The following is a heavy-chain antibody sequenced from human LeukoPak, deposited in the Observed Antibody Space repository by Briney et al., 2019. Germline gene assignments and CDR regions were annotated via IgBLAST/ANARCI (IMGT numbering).Heavy chain of an antibody. J-gene: IGHJ4*02. V-gene: IGHV4-38-2*01. CDR1: GYSISSGYY. D-gene: IGHD5-18*01. Sequence: SETLSLTCAVSGYSISSGYYWGWIRQPPGKGLEWIGSIYHSGSTYYNPSLKSRVTISVDTSKNQFSLKLSSVTAADRAVYYCARHGPYSYGLYYFDYWGQGTLVTVSS. CDR2: IYHSGST. CDR3: ARHGPYSYGLYYFDY.